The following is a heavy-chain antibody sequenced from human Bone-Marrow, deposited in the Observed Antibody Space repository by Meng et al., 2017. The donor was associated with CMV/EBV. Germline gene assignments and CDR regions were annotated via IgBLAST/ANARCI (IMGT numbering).Heavy chain of an antibody. CDR3: ARGIVVVNPYYFDY. D-gene: IGHD3-22*01. CDR2: IRYDGINK. Sequence: GGSLRLSCAASGFTFSNSGIHWVRQAPGKGLEWVAFIRYDGINKYYADSVKGRFTISRDNSKNTLYLQMNSLRAEDTAVYYCARGIVVVNPYYFDYWGQGTLVTVSS. J-gene: IGHJ4*02. CDR1: GFTFSNSG. V-gene: IGHV3-30*02.